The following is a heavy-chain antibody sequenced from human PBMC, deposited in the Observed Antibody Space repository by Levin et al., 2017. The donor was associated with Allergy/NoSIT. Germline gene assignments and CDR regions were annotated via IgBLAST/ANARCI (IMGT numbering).Heavy chain of an antibody. CDR2: IYPGNSDT. CDR1: GYSFSNYY. CDR3: ARLDYEEGCCDY. Sequence: PGGSLRLSCKGSGYSFSNYYIAWVRQMPGKGLEWMGVIYPGNSDTRYSPTFQGQVTISADKSISTAYLQWSTLKASDSAIYYCARLDYEEGCCDYWGQGTLVTVSS. V-gene: IGHV5-51*01. J-gene: IGHJ4*02. D-gene: IGHD4-17*01.